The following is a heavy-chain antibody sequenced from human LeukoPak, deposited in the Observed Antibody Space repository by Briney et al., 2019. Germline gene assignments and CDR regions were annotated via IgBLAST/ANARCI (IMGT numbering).Heavy chain of an antibody. J-gene: IGHJ4*02. CDR3: ARVSVVTADFDY. Sequence: PSETLSLTCAVYGESFSGYYWSWIRQPPGKGLEWIGYMYYSGSTNYNPSLKSRVTISVDTSKNQFSLKLSSVTAADTAVYYCARVSVVTADFDYWGQGTLVTVSS. CDR2: MYYSGST. D-gene: IGHD4-23*01. CDR1: GESFSGYY. V-gene: IGHV4-59*08.